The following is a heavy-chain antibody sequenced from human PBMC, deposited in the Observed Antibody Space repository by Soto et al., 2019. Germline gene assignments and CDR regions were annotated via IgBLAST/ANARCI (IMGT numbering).Heavy chain of an antibody. CDR2: IYYSGST. CDR3: ARASGYNWNYDD. J-gene: IGHJ4*02. Sequence: SETLSLTCTVSGGPISSYYWSWIRQPPGKGLEWIGYIYYSGSTNYNPSLKSRVTISVDTSKNQFSLKLSSVTAADTAVYYCARASGYNWNYDDWGQGTLVTV. V-gene: IGHV4-59*01. CDR1: GGPISSYY. D-gene: IGHD1-7*01.